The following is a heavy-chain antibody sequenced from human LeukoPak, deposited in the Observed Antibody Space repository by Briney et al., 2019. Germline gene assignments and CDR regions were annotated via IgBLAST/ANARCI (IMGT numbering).Heavy chain of an antibody. Sequence: GGSLRLSCAASGFTFSNAWMSWVRQAPGKGLEWVSNIYRGGTTHYADSVKGRFTISSDNSKNTLYLQMNSLRAEDTAVYYCARAKQWPGAFDCWGQGTLVTVSS. CDR2: IYRGGTT. J-gene: IGHJ4*02. V-gene: IGHV3-66*01. CDR3: ARAKQWPGAFDC. CDR1: GFTFSNAW. D-gene: IGHD6-19*01.